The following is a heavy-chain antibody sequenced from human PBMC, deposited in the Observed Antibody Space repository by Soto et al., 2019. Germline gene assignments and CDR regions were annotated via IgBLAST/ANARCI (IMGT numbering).Heavy chain of an antibody. V-gene: IGHV4-4*02. J-gene: IGHJ2*01. Sequence: QVQLQESGPGLVKPSGTLSLTCAVSGGSISSTNWWSWVRQPPGKGLEWIGEIFHSGTTHYNPSLKSRVTISLAKSKNHFSLNLSSVTAADTAVYYCARDGGGYFDLWGRGTLVTVSS. CDR2: IFHSGTT. D-gene: IGHD3-10*01. CDR3: ARDGGGYFDL. CDR1: GGSISSTNW.